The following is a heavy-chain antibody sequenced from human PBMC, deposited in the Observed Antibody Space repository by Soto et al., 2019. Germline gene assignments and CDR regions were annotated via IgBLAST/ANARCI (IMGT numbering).Heavy chain of an antibody. CDR3: ARAYCSGGSCYLDY. V-gene: IGHV1-18*01. CDR1: GYTFTNYG. Sequence: QVQLVQSGAEVKKPGASVKVSCKASGYTFTNYGISWVRQDPGQGLEWMGWISANSGNTEYAQKFPGRVTMTTDTSAITAYMELRSLKSDDTAVYYCARAYCSGGSCYLDYWGQGTLVTVSS. CDR2: ISANSGNT. D-gene: IGHD2-15*01. J-gene: IGHJ4*02.